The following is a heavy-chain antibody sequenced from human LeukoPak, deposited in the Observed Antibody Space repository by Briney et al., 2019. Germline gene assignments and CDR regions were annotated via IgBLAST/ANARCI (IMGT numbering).Heavy chain of an antibody. J-gene: IGHJ4*02. Sequence: GGSLRLSCAASGFTFSSYAMSWVRQAPGKGLEWVSVIYSGGSTYYADSVKGRFTISRDNSKNTLYLQMNGLRAEDTAVYYCANIAAAGTVWGQGTLVTVSS. V-gene: IGHV3-23*03. CDR2: IYSGGST. CDR1: GFTFSSYA. CDR3: ANIAAAGTV. D-gene: IGHD6-13*01.